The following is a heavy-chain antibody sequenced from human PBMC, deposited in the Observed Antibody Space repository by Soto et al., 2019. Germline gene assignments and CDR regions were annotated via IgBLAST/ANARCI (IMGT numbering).Heavy chain of an antibody. CDR1: GGSISSSNW. CDR3: AKDLEMAHNWSS. V-gene: IGHV4-4*02. Sequence: SETLSLTCAVSGGSISSSNWWSWVRQPPGKGLEWIGEIYHSGSTNYNPSLKSRVTISVDKSKNQFSLKLSSVTAADTAVYYCAKDLEMAHNWSSWGQGTLVTVS. CDR2: IYHSGST. D-gene: IGHD1-1*01. J-gene: IGHJ5*02.